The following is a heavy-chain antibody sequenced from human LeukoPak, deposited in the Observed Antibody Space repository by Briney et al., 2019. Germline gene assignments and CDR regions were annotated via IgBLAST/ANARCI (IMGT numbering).Heavy chain of an antibody. CDR3: ARIAFLYCSSTSCYVPRGYYYYMDV. D-gene: IGHD2-2*01. CDR1: GGSFSGYY. Sequence: PSETLSLTCAVYGGSFSGYYWSWIRQPPGKGLEWIGEINHSGSTNYSPSLKSRVTISVDTSKNQFSLKLSSVTAADTAVYYCARIAFLYCSSTSCYVPRGYYYYMDVRGKGTTVTISS. V-gene: IGHV4-34*01. CDR2: INHSGST. J-gene: IGHJ6*03.